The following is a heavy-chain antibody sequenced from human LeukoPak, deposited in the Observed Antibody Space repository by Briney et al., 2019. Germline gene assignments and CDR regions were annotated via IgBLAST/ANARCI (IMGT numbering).Heavy chain of an antibody. J-gene: IGHJ3*02. D-gene: IGHD2-2*01. CDR2: IYPGDSDT. CDR1: GYSFTSYW. Sequence: GESLKISCKGSGYSFTSYWIGWVRQMPGKGLEWMGIIYPGDSDTRYSPSFQGQVTISADKSISTAYLQWSSLKASDTAMYYCARRRVVPAAMGAFDIWGQGTMVTVSS. CDR3: ARRRVVPAAMGAFDI. V-gene: IGHV5-51*01.